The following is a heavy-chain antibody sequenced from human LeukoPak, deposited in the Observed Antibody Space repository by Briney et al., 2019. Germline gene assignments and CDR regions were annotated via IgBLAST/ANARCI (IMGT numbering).Heavy chain of an antibody. D-gene: IGHD6-25*01. CDR1: GGSFSGYY. CDR2: INHSGST. CDR3: ARGLGAASEIYYYGMDV. Sequence: PSETLSLTCAVYGGSFSGYYWSWIRQPPGKGLEWTGEINHSGSTNYNPSLKSRVTISVDTSKNQFSLKLSSVTAADTAVYYCARGLGAASEIYYYGMDVWGKGTTVTVSS. V-gene: IGHV4-34*01. J-gene: IGHJ6*04.